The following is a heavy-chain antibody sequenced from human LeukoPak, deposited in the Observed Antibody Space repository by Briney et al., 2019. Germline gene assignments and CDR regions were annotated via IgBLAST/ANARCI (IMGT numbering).Heavy chain of an antibody. J-gene: IGHJ5*02. CDR3: AKGAAAGKVDWFDP. CDR2: ITGYGAT. D-gene: IGHD6-13*01. Sequence: PGGSLRLSCAASGFTFSNFAMMWVRQAPGTGLQWVSTITGYGATFYADSVRGRFTIFRDTSMNTLFLQMNSLGAEDTAVYYYAKGAAAGKVDWFDPWGQGTLVTVSS. V-gene: IGHV3-23*01. CDR1: GFTFSNFA.